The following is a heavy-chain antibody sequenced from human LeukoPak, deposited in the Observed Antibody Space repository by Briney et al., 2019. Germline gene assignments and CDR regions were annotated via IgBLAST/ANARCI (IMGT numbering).Heavy chain of an antibody. CDR2: IKSKTDGGTT. D-gene: IGHD3-3*01. CDR3: TTTPTKYYDFWSAYNDY. CDR1: GFTFSNVW. Sequence: GGSLRLSCAASGFTFSNVWMNWVRQAPGKGLEWVGRIKSKTDGGTTDYAAPVKGRFAISRDDSKNTLYLQMNSLKTEDTAVYYCTTTPTKYYDFWSAYNDYWGQGTLVTVSS. J-gene: IGHJ4*02. V-gene: IGHV3-15*07.